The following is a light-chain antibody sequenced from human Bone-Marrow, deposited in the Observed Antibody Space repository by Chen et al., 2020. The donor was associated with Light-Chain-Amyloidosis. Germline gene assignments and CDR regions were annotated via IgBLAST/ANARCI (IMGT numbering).Light chain of an antibody. CDR2: GSS. CDR1: QTISSNY. V-gene: IGKV3-20*01. J-gene: IGKJ4*01. Sequence: EIVLTQSPGTLSLSPGEGANLSCRASQTISSNYLTWYQQKFGQAPRLLIYGSSSRATGIPDRVTGSECGSDFALTNNRLGPEDFEMYDCQEYGTSPLAVGGGTKVEIK. CDR3: QEYGTSPLA.